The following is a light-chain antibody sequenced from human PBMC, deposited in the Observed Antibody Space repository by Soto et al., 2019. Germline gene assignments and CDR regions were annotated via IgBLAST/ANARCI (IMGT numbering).Light chain of an antibody. CDR1: QSVDSY. CDR2: DAS. Sequence: EIVLTQSPATLSLSPGERATLSYRASQSVDSYLAWYQQKPGQAPRLLIFDASNRATGIPARFSGSGSGTEFTLTISSLEPEDFAVYYCQQRSYGLTFGGGTKVEMK. CDR3: QQRSYGLT. J-gene: IGKJ4*01. V-gene: IGKV3-11*01.